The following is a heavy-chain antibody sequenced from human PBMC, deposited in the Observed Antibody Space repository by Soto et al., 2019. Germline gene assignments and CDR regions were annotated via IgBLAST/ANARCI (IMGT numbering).Heavy chain of an antibody. J-gene: IGHJ6*02. Sequence: PSETLSLTCTVSGDSRSRYYWSWVRQSAGKGLEWIGRIYTSGSTTYNPSLQSRVTMSLDTSKNQLPLKLSSVTAADTAVYYCATDSVAGAMDVWGQGTTVTVSS. CDR2: IYTSGST. V-gene: IGHV4-4*07. CDR1: GDSRSRYY. D-gene: IGHD6-19*01. CDR3: ATDSVAGAMDV.